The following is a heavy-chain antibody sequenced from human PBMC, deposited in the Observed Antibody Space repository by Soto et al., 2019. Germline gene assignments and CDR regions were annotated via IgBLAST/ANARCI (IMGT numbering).Heavy chain of an antibody. CDR3: ARADSVVNYYYYGMDV. J-gene: IGHJ6*02. V-gene: IGHV4-30-4*01. Sequence: TLSLTCTVSGGSISSGDYYWSWIRQPPGKGLEWIGYIYYSGSTYYNPSLKSRVTISVDTSKNQFSLKLSSVTAADTAVYYCARADSVVNYYYYGMDVWGQGTTVTVSS. CDR2: IYYSGST. D-gene: IGHD2-15*01. CDR1: GGSISSGDYY.